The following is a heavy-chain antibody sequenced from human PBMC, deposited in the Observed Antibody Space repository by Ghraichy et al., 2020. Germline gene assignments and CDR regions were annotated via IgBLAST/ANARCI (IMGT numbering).Heavy chain of an antibody. J-gene: IGHJ6*02. V-gene: IGHV3-9*01. CDR1: GFTFDDYA. D-gene: IGHD3-10*01. CDR3: AKDISVLRGRTHYYYYYGMDV. CDR2: ISWNSGSI. Sequence: GGSLRLSCAASGFTFDDYAMHWVRQAPGKGLEWVSGISWNSGSIGYADSVKGRFTISRDNAKNSLYLQMNSLRAEDTALYYCAKDISVLRGRTHYYYYYGMDVWGQGTTVTVSS.